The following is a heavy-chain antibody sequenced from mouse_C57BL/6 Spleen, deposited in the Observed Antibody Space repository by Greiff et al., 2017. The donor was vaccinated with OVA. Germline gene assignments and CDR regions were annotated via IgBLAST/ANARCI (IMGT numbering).Heavy chain of an antibody. D-gene: IGHD2-4*01. CDR3: ARIYYDYDGGYFDV. Sequence: EVKVEESGGGLVQPGGSLKLSCAASGFTFSDYGMAWVRQAPRKGPEWVAFISNLAYSIYYADTVTGRFTISRENAKNTLYLEMSSLRSEDTAMYYCARIYYDYDGGYFDVWGTGTTVTVSS. V-gene: IGHV5-15*04. CDR1: GFTFSDYG. J-gene: IGHJ1*03. CDR2: ISNLAYSI.